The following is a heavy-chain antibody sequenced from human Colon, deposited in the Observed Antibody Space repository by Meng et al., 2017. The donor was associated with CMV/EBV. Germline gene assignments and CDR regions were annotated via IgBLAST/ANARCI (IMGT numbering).Heavy chain of an antibody. D-gene: IGHD3-3*01. CDR2: ISGSGGST. V-gene: IGHV3-23*01. CDR1: GFTFSSYA. Sequence: GESLKISCAAAGFTFSSYAMSWVRQAPGKGLEWVSAISGSGGSTYYADSVKGRFTISRDKSKNTLYLQMNSMRAEDTAVYYCAKDRDNFWGGYWGYWGQGTLVTVSS. J-gene: IGHJ4*02. CDR3: AKDRDNFWGGYWGY.